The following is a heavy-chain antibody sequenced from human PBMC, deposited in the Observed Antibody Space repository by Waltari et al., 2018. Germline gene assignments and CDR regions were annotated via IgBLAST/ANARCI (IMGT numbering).Heavy chain of an antibody. CDR3: AKPDCTTTNCYTCTD. Sequence: QVQLVESGGGVVQPGRSLRLSCAASGFPFGSYAVHWVRQAPGKGLEWVAIISYDGTTTYYADSVKGRFTLSRDNSKNTLYLQMNSLVFEDTAIYYCAKPDCTTTNCYTCTDWGQGALVTVSS. V-gene: IGHV3-30-3*02. CDR2: ISYDGTTT. D-gene: IGHD2-2*02. CDR1: GFPFGSYA. J-gene: IGHJ4*02.